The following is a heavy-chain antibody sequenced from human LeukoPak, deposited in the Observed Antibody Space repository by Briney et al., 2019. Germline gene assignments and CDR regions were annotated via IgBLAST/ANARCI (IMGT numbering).Heavy chain of an antibody. CDR1: GYTFTSYD. CDR2: MNPNSGNT. V-gene: IGHV1-8*01. J-gene: IGHJ4*02. D-gene: IGHD2-15*01. Sequence: GASVKVSCKASGYTFTSYDINWVRQATGQGLEWMGWMNPNSGNTGYAQKFQGRVTMTRDTSISTAYMELSRLRSDDTAVYYCAREAPSIVVVVAATRGFDYWGQGTLVTVSS. CDR3: AREAPSIVVVVAATRGFDY.